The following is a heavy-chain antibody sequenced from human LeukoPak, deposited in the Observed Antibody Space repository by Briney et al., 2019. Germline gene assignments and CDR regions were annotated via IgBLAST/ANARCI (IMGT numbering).Heavy chain of an antibody. V-gene: IGHV4-4*02. CDR2: IYHSGTT. CDR1: GGSISSSNW. Sequence: SETLSLTCAVSGGSISSSNWWSWVRQPPGKGLEWIGEIYHSGTTNYNPSLKSRLTISVDTSKSQLSLKLNSMTAADTALYYCARGMTSSWPGRLDYWGQGTLVTVSS. CDR3: ARGMTSSWPGRLDY. D-gene: IGHD6-13*01. J-gene: IGHJ4*02.